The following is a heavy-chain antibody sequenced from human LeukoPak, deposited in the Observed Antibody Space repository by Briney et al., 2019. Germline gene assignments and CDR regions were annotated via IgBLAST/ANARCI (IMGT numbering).Heavy chain of an antibody. CDR1: GYTFTGYY. CDR2: INPNSGGT. V-gene: IGHV1-2*02. J-gene: IGHJ4*02. D-gene: IGHD5-12*01. CDR3: ARGTKGYSGCFDY. Sequence: ASVKVSCKASGYTFTGYYMHWVRQAPGQGLEWMGWINPNSGGTNYAQKFQGRVTMTRDTSISTAYMELSRLRSDDTAVYYCARGTKGYSGCFDYWGQGTLVTVSS.